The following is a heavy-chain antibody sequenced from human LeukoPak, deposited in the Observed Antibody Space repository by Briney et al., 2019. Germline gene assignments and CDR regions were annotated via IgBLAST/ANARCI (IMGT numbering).Heavy chain of an antibody. D-gene: IGHD3-3*01. CDR2: ISGSGGST. Sequence: PGGSLRLSCAASGFTFSSYAMSWVRQAPGKGLEWVSAISGSGGSTYYADSVKGRFTISRDNSKNTLYLQMNSLRAEDTAVYYCAKDVGEGRITIFGVRFGGYFQHWGQGTLVTVSS. V-gene: IGHV3-23*01. CDR3: AKDVGEGRITIFGVRFGGYFQH. J-gene: IGHJ1*01. CDR1: GFTFSSYA.